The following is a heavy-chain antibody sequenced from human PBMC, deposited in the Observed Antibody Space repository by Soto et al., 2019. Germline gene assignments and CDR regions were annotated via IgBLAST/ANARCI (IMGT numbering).Heavy chain of an antibody. D-gene: IGHD1-26*01. CDR1: GGSFRGYY. J-gene: IGHJ3*02. V-gene: IGHV4-34*01. Sequence: PSANLSLTCAVYGGSFRGYYWSWIRQPPGQGMEWIGEINHSGSTNYNPSLKSRVTISVDTSKNQFSLKLSSVTAADTAVYYCARVRFVVGASSSDFEIWGKGTMVTVSS. CDR2: INHSGST. CDR3: ARVRFVVGASSSDFEI.